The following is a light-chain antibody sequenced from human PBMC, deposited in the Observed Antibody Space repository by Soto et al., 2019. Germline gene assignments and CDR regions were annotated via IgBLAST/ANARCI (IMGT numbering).Light chain of an antibody. CDR1: SSVVGGYNY. J-gene: IGLJ2*01. CDR3: SSFAGSTVV. V-gene: IGLV2-8*01. Sequence: QSALTQPPSASGSPGQSVTISCTGTSSVVGGYNYVSWYQQHPGKAPKLMIYEVNKRHSGVPDRFSGSKSGNTASLTVSGLQAEDEADYFCSSFAGSTVVFGGGTQLTVL. CDR2: EVN.